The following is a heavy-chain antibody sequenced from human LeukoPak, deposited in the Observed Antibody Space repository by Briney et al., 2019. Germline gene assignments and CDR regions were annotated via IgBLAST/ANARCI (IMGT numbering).Heavy chain of an antibody. D-gene: IGHD5-24*01. CDR3: ARARDGYNSSRAGDY. Sequence: PGGSLRLSCAASGFSFSDYGMNWVRRAPGKGLEWLSHINSNGAVISYADSVKGRFTISRDNAKNTLYLQMNSLRAEDTAVYYCARARDGYNSSRAGDYWGQGTLVTVSS. V-gene: IGHV3-48*04. CDR1: GFSFSDYG. J-gene: IGHJ4*02. CDR2: INSNGAVI.